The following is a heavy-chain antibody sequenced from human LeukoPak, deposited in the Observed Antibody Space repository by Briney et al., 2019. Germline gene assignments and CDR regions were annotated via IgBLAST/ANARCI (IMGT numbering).Heavy chain of an antibody. CDR2: IYYTGST. J-gene: IGHJ4*02. CDR1: GGSISSNY. CDR3: ARSSCSRGSCYSY. Sequence: PSETLSLTCTVSGGSISSNYWSWIRQPPGKGLEWIGVIYYTGSTNYNPSLKSRVTISVDTSKTPFSLKMSSVTAADTAVYYSARSSCSRGSCYSYWGQGTLVTVSS. V-gene: IGHV4-59*01. D-gene: IGHD2-15*01.